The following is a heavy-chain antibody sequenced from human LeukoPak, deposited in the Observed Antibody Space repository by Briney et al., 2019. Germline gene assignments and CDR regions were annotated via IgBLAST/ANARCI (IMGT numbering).Heavy chain of an antibody. V-gene: IGHV1-69*13. J-gene: IGHJ4*02. D-gene: IGHD4-11*01. CDR1: GGTFSSYA. CDR3: ARDGGGPYDYSNLCLDY. CDR2: IIPIFGTA. Sequence: ASVKVSCKASGGTFSSYAISWVRQAPGQGLEWMGGIIPIFGTANYAQKFQGRVTITADESTSTAYMELSSLRSEDTAVYYCARDGGGPYDYSNLCLDYWGQGTLVTVSS.